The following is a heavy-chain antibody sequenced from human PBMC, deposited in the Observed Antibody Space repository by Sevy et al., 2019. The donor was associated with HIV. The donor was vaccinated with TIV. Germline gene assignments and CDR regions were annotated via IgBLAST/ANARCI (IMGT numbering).Heavy chain of an antibody. CDR2: ISGSGGST. J-gene: IGHJ4*02. Sequence: GGSLRLSCAASGFTFSSYAMSWVRQAPGKGLEWVSVISGSGGSTYYADSVKGRFTISRDNSKNTLYLQMNSLRAEDTAVYYCAKGCSYDSLLDYFDYWGQGTLVTVSS. CDR3: AKGCSYDSLLDYFDY. V-gene: IGHV3-23*01. CDR1: GFTFSSYA. D-gene: IGHD3-22*01.